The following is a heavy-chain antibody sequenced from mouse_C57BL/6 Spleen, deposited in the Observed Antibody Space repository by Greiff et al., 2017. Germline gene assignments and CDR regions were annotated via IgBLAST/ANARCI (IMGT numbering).Heavy chain of an antibody. CDR1: GYTFTNYW. J-gene: IGHJ1*03. Sequence: QVQLKESGAELVRPGTSVKMSCKASGYTFTNYWIGWAKQRPGHGLEWIGDIYPGGGYTNYNEKFKGKATLTADKSSSTAYMQFSSLTSEDSAIYYCLYYGSSFHWYFDVWGTGTTVTVSS. CDR2: IYPGGGYT. CDR3: LYYGSSFHWYFDV. D-gene: IGHD1-1*01. V-gene: IGHV1-63*01.